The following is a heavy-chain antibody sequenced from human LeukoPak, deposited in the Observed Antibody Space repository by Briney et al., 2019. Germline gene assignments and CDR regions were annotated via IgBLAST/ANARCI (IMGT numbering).Heavy chain of an antibody. D-gene: IGHD3-3*01. CDR1: GYTLTELS. V-gene: IGHV1-24*01. Sequence: ASVKASCKVSGYTLTELSIHWVRQAPGNGLEWMGGFDPEDGETIYAQKFQGRVTMNRDTSTSTVYMEMRSLRSEDTAVYYCARASSLGFLEWFLSSLDYWGQGTLVTVSS. CDR3: ARASSLGFLEWFLSSLDY. J-gene: IGHJ4*02. CDR2: FDPEDGET.